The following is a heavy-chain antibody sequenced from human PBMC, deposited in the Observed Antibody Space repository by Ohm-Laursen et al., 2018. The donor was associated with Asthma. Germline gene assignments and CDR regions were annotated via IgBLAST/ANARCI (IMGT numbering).Heavy chain of an antibody. V-gene: IGHV1-69*13. D-gene: IGHD3-22*01. J-gene: IGHJ4*02. CDR3: ARVYDSSGYYWFAY. Sequence: SVKVSCKTSGGTFSSYAISWVRQAPGQGLEWMGGIIPIFGRANYAQKFQGGVTITADESTSTAYMELSSLRSEDTAMYYCARVYDSSGYYWFAYWGQGTLVTVSS. CDR1: GGTFSSYA. CDR2: IIPIFGRA.